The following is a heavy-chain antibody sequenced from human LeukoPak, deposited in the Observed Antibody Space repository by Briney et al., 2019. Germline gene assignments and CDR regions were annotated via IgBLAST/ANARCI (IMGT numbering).Heavy chain of an antibody. J-gene: IGHJ4*02. CDR1: GFTFSSYE. D-gene: IGHD4-17*01. CDR2: ISSSRST. Sequence: GGSLRLSCAASGFTFSSYEMNWVRQAPGKGLEWVSYISSSRSTYYADSVKGRFTISRDNAKSSLYLQMNSLRAEDTAVYYCATSPSGGRLRGYFDYWGQGILVTASS. CDR3: ATSPSGGRLRGYFDY. V-gene: IGHV3-48*03.